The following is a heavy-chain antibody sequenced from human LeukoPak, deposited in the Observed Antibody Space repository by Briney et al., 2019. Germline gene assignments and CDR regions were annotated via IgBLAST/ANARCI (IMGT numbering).Heavy chain of an antibody. D-gene: IGHD3-3*01. CDR2: INTNTGNP. V-gene: IGHV7-4-1*02. CDR3: AGSSVLRFLEWLLSPFDY. CDR1: GYTFTSYA. J-gene: IGHJ4*02. Sequence: ASVKVSCKASGYTFTSYAMNWVRQAPGQGLEWMGWINTNTGNPTYAQGFTGRFVFSLDTSVSTAYLQISSLKAEDTAVYYCAGSSVLRFLEWLLSPFDYWGQGTLVTVSS.